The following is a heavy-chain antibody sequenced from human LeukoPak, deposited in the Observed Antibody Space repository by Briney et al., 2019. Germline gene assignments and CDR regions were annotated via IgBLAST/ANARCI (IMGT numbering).Heavy chain of an antibody. Sequence: PSETLSLTCTVSGSSISSYYWTWIRQPAGKGLEWIGRIYNSGSTNYNPSLKSRVTISVDTSKNQFSLKLSSVTAADTAVYYCARVLLWFGEPLYSLNYFDYWGQGTLVTVSS. CDR2: IYNSGST. J-gene: IGHJ4*02. CDR3: ARVLLWFGEPLYSLNYFDY. D-gene: IGHD3-10*01. CDR1: GSSISSYY. V-gene: IGHV4-4*07.